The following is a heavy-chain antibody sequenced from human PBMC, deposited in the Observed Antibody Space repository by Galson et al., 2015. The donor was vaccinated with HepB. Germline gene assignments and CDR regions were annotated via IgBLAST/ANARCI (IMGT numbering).Heavy chain of an antibody. CDR1: GFTFSSYA. V-gene: IGHV3-30-3*01. CDR3: ARGGHYYDSSGYPIPFDY. Sequence: SLRLSCAASGFTFSSYAMHWVRQAPGKGLEWVAVISYDGSNKYYADSVKGRFTISRDNSKNTLYLQMNSLRAEDTAVYYCARGGHYYDSSGYPIPFDYWGQGTLVTVSS. D-gene: IGHD3-22*01. J-gene: IGHJ4*02. CDR2: ISYDGSNK.